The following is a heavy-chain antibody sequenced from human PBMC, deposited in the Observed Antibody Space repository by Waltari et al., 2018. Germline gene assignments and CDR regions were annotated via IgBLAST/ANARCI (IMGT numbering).Heavy chain of an antibody. Sequence: QVQLVQSGAEVKKPGASVKVSCKACGYTFTDFYMHWVRQAPGQGLEWMGIVNPNGGSTTYAQKLQDRVTMTRDTSTSTVYMELSSLRSEDTAVYYCARAGSTLIWGVAEWGQGTLVTVSS. V-gene: IGHV1-46*04. CDR2: VNPNGGST. D-gene: IGHD2-2*01. J-gene: IGHJ4*02. CDR3: ARAGSTLIWGVAE. CDR1: GYTFTDFY.